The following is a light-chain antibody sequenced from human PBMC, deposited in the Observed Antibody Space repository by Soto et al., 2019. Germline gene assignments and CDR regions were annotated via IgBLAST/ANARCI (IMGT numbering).Light chain of an antibody. CDR3: SSYTTSSPCV. V-gene: IGLV2-14*01. Sequence: QSALTQPASVSGSPGQSITISCTGTSSDDGGYKYVSWYQQYPGKAPKLMMYEVSNRPSGVSNRFSGSKSGNTASLTISGLQAEDEADYYCSSYTTSSPCVFGTGTKVTVL. CDR2: EVS. J-gene: IGLJ1*01. CDR1: SSDDGGYKY.